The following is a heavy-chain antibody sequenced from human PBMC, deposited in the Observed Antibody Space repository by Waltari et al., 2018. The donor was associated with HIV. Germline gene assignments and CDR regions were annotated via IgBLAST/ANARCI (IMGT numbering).Heavy chain of an antibody. CDR1: GFTFTNYA. J-gene: IGHJ4*02. D-gene: IGHD3-22*01. V-gene: IGHV3-23*04. CDR3: AKDDSTVSSGYYPFHY. Sequence: EVQLVESGGGLVQPGGSLRLSCAASGFTFTNYAMNWVRQAPGKGVEWVSAISGSGGSTYYADSVKGRFTISRDNSKNTLYLQMNSLRAEDTALYYCAKDDSTVSSGYYPFHYWGQGTLITVSS. CDR2: ISGSGGST.